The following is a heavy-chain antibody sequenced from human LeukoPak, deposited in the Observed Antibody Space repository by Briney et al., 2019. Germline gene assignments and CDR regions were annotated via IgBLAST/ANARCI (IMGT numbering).Heavy chain of an antibody. CDR3: ARGIADPYSFDS. V-gene: IGHV4-4*07. CDR1: GASISSTNW. CDR2: IYSTGST. J-gene: IGHJ4*02. Sequence: SGTLSLTCAVSGASISSTNWWSWIRQPAGKGLEWIGRIYSTGSTNYSPSLKSRVTMSVDKSKNQFSLNLSSVTAADTAVYYCARGIADPYSFDSWGQGTLVTVSS. D-gene: IGHD6-13*01.